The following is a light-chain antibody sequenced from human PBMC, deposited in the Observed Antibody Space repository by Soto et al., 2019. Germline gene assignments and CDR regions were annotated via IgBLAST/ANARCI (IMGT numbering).Light chain of an antibody. Sequence: QSVLTQSSSASASLGSSVKLTCTLSSGHSRYIIAWHHQQPGKAPRYLMKLEGSGSYDKGSGVPDRFSGSSSGADRYLTISNREFEDGASCYCETWDSNTGVFGGGTTVTVL. CDR3: ETWDSNTGV. V-gene: IGLV4-60*02. CDR2: LEGSGSY. CDR1: SGHSRYI. J-gene: IGLJ2*01.